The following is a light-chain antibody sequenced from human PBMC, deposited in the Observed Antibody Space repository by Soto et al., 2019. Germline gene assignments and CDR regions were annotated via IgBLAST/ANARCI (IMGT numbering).Light chain of an antibody. CDR2: EGS. J-gene: IGLJ3*02. Sequence: QSVLTQPASVSGSPGQSITISCTGTSSDVGSYNLVSWYQQYPGKAPKLMIYEGSKRPSGISNRFSGSKSGNTASLTISGLQSEDEADYYCCSHAGSSTLLFGGGTKVTVL. CDR3: CSHAGSSTLL. CDR1: SSDVGSYNL. V-gene: IGLV2-23*01.